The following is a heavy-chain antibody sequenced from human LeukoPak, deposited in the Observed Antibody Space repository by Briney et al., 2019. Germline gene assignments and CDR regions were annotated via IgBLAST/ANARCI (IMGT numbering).Heavy chain of an antibody. CDR2: INPNSGGT. CDR1: GYTFTGYY. V-gene: IGHV1-2*02. D-gene: IGHD6-19*01. J-gene: IGHJ4*02. Sequence: ASVKVSCKASGYTFTGYYIHWVRQAPGQGLEWVGWINPNSGGTNYAQKFQGRVTMTRDTSISTAYMELSRLRSDDTAVYYCARLIPIAVAGDFDYWGQGTLVTVSS. CDR3: ARLIPIAVAGDFDY.